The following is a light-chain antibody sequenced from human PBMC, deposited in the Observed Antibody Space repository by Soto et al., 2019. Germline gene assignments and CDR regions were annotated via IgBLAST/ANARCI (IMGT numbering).Light chain of an antibody. CDR3: QQNFSATPWT. CDR1: QNISRY. V-gene: IGKV1-39*01. CDR2: TAS. J-gene: IGKJ1*01. Sequence: IKMTQSPSYLSASVGDRITITCRASQNISRYLNWYQHKPGKAPKFLINTASSLERGVPSRFSGGGSGTDFTLNISSLQADDFATYYCQQNFSATPWTFGQGTKVDIK.